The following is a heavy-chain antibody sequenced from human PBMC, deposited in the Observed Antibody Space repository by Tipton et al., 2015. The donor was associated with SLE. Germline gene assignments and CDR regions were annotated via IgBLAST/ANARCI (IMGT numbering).Heavy chain of an antibody. D-gene: IGHD1-26*01. CDR2: VYSAGAT. V-gene: IGHV3-66*04. Sequence: SLRLSCAASGFTVSSNYMNWVRQAPGKGLEWVALVYSAGATYYADSVKGRFVISRDHSQNTLYLQMNSLRAEDTAVYFCARHRVGLTGWFDPWGQGTLVTVSS. CDR3: ARHRVGLTGWFDP. J-gene: IGHJ5*02. CDR1: GFTVSSNY.